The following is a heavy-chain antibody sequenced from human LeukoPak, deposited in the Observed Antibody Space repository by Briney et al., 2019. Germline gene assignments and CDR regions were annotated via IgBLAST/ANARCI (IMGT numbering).Heavy chain of an antibody. CDR3: ARDKILGATLFDC. CDR2: IKQDGSEK. Sequence: PGGSLRLSCAASGFTFSSYGMHWVRQAPGKGLEWVANIKQDGSEKYYVDSVKGRSTISRDNAKNSLYLQMNSLRAEDTAVYYCARDKILGATLFDCWGQGTLVTVSS. D-gene: IGHD2/OR15-2a*01. J-gene: IGHJ4*02. CDR1: GFTFSSYG. V-gene: IGHV3-7*01.